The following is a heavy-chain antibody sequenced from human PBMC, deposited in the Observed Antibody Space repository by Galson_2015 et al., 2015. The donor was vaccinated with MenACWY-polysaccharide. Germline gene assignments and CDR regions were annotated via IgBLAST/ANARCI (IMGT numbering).Heavy chain of an antibody. CDR1: GDTFSSYD. CDR2: MNPSSGNT. Sequence: AVKVSCKASGDTFSSYDINWVRQASGQGLEWMGWMNPSSGNTGYAQKFQGRDALHRDTATSTAYMELRMLRYADTAVYYCTRIIARKHTFDDSWGQGTLVSVS. J-gene: IGHJ4*02. V-gene: IGHV1-8*02. D-gene: IGHD2-21*01. CDR3: TRIIARKHTFDDS.